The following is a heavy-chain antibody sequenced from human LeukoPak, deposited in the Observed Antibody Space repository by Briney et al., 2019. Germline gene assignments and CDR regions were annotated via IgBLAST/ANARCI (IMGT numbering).Heavy chain of an antibody. CDR3: ARELSYDYYVDV. CDR2: IYYSGST. J-gene: IGHJ6*03. CDR1: GGSISSGGYY. Sequence: PSETLSLTCTVSGGSISSGGYYWSWIRQHPGKGLEWTGYIYYSGSTYYNPSVKSRVTISIDTSKNQFSLKLTSVTAADTAVYYCARELSYDYYVDVWGKGTTVTVSS. V-gene: IGHV4-61*08.